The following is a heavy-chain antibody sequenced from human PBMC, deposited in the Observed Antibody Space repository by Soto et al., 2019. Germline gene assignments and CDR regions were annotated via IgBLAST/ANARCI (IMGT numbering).Heavy chain of an antibody. CDR3: ARGYDSSGYYLSYNWFDP. CDR2: IYYSGST. CDR1: GGSISSYY. J-gene: IGHJ5*02. D-gene: IGHD3-22*01. V-gene: IGHV4-59*01. Sequence: SETLSLTCTVSGGSISSYYWSWIRQPPGKGLEWIGYIYYSGSTNYNPSLKSRVTISVDTSKNQFSLKLSSVTAADTAVYYCARGYDSSGYYLSYNWFDPWGPGILVTGSS.